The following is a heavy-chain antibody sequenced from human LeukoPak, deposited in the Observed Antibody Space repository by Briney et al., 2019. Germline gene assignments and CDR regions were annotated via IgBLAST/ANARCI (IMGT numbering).Heavy chain of an antibody. D-gene: IGHD1-7*01. CDR3: ARDLGITGTKEPCDY. CDR1: GYTFTSYG. J-gene: IGHJ4*02. CDR2: VSAYNGNT. Sequence: ASVKVSCKASGYTFTSYGISWVRQAPGQGLEWMGWVSAYNGNTNYAQKLQGRVTMTTDTSTSTAYMELRSLRSDDTAVYYYARDLGITGTKEPCDYWGQGTLVTVSS. V-gene: IGHV1-18*01.